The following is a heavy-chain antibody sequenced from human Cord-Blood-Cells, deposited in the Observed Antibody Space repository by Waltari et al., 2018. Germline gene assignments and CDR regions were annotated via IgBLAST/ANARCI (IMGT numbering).Heavy chain of an antibody. D-gene: IGHD6-13*01. CDR3: ARGVCVSSSWYYFDY. CDR1: GGSFSGYY. V-gene: IGHV4-34*01. CDR2: INHSGST. Sequence: QVQLQQWGAGLLNPSETLSLTCAVYGGSFSGYYWSWIRPPPGKGLEWIGEINHSGSTDNNPSIRSRVTISVDTSKNQFSLKLSSVTAADTAVYYGARGVCVSSSWYYFDYWGQGTRVTVSS. J-gene: IGHJ4*02.